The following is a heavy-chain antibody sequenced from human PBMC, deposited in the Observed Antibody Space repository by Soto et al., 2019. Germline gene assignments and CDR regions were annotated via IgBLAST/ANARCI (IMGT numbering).Heavy chain of an antibody. CDR2: IWYDGSNK. CDR1: GFTFSSYG. CDR3: ARDHQQLFTDYFDY. V-gene: IGHV3-33*01. J-gene: IGHJ4*02. D-gene: IGHD6-13*01. Sequence: GGSLRLSCAASGFTFSSYGMHWVRQAPGKGLEWVAVIWYDGSNKYYADSVKGRFTISRDNSKNTLYLQMNSLRAEDTAVYYCARDHQQLFTDYFDYWGQGTLVTVSS.